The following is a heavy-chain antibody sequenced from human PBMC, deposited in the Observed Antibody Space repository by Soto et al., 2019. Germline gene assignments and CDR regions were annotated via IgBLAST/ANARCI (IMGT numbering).Heavy chain of an antibody. CDR3: AKGGRAVPAAMIVFGAFDI. CDR1: GFTFSSYA. Sequence: PGGSLRLSCAASGFTFSSYAVSWVRKEPGKGLEWVSAISGSGGSTYYADSVKGRFTISRDNSKNTLYLQMNSLRAEDTAVYYCAKGGRAVPAAMIVFGAFDIWGQGTMVTVSS. CDR2: ISGSGGST. V-gene: IGHV3-23*01. D-gene: IGHD2-2*01. J-gene: IGHJ3*02.